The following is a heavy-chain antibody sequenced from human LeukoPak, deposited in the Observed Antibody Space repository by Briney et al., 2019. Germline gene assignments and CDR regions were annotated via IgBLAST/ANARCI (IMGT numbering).Heavy chain of an antibody. V-gene: IGHV4-59*01. D-gene: IGHD6-6*01. CDR2: IYYSGCT. CDR1: GGSISSYY. Sequence: PSETLSLTCTVSGGSISSYYWSWIRQPPGTGLEWIGYIYYSGCTNYNPSLKSRVTISVDTSKNQFSLKLSSVTAADTAVYYCARVKLAALYYFDYWGQGTLVTVSS. CDR3: ARVKLAALYYFDY. J-gene: IGHJ4*02.